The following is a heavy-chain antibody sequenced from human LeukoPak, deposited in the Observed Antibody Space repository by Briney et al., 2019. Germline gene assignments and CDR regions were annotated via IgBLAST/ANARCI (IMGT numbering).Heavy chain of an antibody. CDR3: VGHSDY. D-gene: IGHD3-16*01. V-gene: IGHV3-7*01. Sequence: PGGSLRLSCAASGFTFSSHGMNWVRQAPGKGLEWVANIKQDGSEKYYVDSVKGRFTISRDNAKNSLYLQMNSLRAEDTAVYYCVGHSDYWGQGTLVTVSS. J-gene: IGHJ4*02. CDR2: IKQDGSEK. CDR1: GFTFSSHG.